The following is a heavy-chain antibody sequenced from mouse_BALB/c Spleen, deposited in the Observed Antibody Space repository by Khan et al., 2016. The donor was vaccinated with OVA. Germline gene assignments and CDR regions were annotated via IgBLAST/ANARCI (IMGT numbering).Heavy chain of an antibody. V-gene: IGHV3-2*02. CDR1: GYSITSDYA. CDR3: ARDGSRYNYANDF. Sequence: EVKLLESGPGLVKPSQSLSLTCTVTGYSITSDYAWNWIRQFPGNKLEWMGYISYSGSTNYNPSLKSRISITRDTTKKQFFLKLNSVTTENTATFNCARDGSRYNYANDFWGQGTSVTVSS. CDR2: ISYSGST. D-gene: IGHD2-3*01. J-gene: IGHJ4*01.